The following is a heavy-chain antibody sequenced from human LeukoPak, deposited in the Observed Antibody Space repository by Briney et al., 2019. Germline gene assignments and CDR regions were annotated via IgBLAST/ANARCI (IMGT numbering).Heavy chain of an antibody. CDR3: ARWGLRRYYYDSSGYSPRTY. CDR2: IYYSGST. V-gene: IGHV4-39*01. CDR1: GGSISSSSYY. Sequence: SETLSLTCTVSGGSISSSSYYWGWIRQPPGKGLEWIGSIYYSGSTYYNPSLKSRVTISVDTSKNQSSLKLSSVTAADTAVYYCARWGLRRYYYDSSGYSPRTYWGQGTLVTVSS. J-gene: IGHJ4*02. D-gene: IGHD3-22*01.